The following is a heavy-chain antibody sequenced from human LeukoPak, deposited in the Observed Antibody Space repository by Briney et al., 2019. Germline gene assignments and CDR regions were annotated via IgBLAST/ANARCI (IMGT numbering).Heavy chain of an antibody. J-gene: IGHJ4*02. Sequence: GGSLRLSCAASGFTFSSYPMHWVRQAPGKGLEWVAVISYDGSEKHYADPVKGRFTISRDNSKNTLYLQMNSPRAEDTAVYYCAREGSSGYYPSWGQGILVTVSS. D-gene: IGHD3-22*01. CDR2: ISYDGSEK. CDR3: AREGSSGYYPS. V-gene: IGHV3-30-3*01. CDR1: GFTFSSYP.